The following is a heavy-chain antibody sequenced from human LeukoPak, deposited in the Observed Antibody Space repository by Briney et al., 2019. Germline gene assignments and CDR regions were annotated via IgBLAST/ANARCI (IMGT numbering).Heavy chain of an antibody. CDR3: AREYDYGVTV. Sequence: SQTLSLTCTVSGGSISSGSCFWSWIRQPAGKGLEWIGRMYTSGSTNYNPSLKSRVTISVDTSKNQFSLKLTSVTAADTAVYYCAREYDYGVTVWGQGTLVTVSS. CDR1: GGSISSGSCF. CDR2: MYTSGST. D-gene: IGHD4/OR15-4a*01. J-gene: IGHJ4*02. V-gene: IGHV4-61*02.